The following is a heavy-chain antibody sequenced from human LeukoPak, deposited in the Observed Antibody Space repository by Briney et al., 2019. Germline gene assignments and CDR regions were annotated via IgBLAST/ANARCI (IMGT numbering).Heavy chain of an antibody. V-gene: IGHV3-23*01. CDR1: GFMFSGYW. J-gene: IGHJ3*02. CDR3: AKEPREYYDFWSGYYPDAFDI. CDR2: ISGSGGST. Sequence: GGSLRLSCTASGFMFSGYWMFWVRQAPGKGLEWVSAISGSGGSTYYADSVKGRFTISRDNSKNTLYLQMNSLRAEDTAVYYCAKEPREYYDFWSGYYPDAFDIWGQGTMVTVSS. D-gene: IGHD3-3*01.